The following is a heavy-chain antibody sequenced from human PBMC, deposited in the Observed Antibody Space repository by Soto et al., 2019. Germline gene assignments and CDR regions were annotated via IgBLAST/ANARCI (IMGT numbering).Heavy chain of an antibody. CDR1: GGSISISY. CDR3: AGGNYDILTGYLGLFDY. D-gene: IGHD3-9*01. J-gene: IGHJ4*02. Sequence: PSETLSLTCTASGGSISISYGSWIRQPPGKGLEWIGYIYYSGSTNYNPSLKSRVTISVDTSKNQFSLKLSSVTAADTAVYYCAGGNYDILTGYLGLFDYWGQGTLVTVSS. CDR2: IYYSGST. V-gene: IGHV4-59*08.